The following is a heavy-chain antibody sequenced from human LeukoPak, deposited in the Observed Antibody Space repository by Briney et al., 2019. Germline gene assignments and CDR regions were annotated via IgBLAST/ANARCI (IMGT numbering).Heavy chain of an antibody. CDR1: GYTFTSYG. D-gene: IGHD4-17*01. CDR2: IIPILGIA. Sequence: EASVKVSCKASGYTFTSYGISWVRQAPGQGLEWMGRIIPILGIANYAQKFQGRVTITADKSTSTAYVELSSLRSEDTAVYYCAREENDYGDYDAFDIWGQGTMVTVSS. J-gene: IGHJ3*02. CDR3: AREENDYGDYDAFDI. V-gene: IGHV1-69*04.